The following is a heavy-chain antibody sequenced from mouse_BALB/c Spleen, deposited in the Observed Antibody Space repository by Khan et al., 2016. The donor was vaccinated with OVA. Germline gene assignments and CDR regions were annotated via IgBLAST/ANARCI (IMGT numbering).Heavy chain of an antibody. D-gene: IGHD1-3*01. J-gene: IGHJ3*01. CDR2: ISTYYGDA. Sequence: VQLQESGAELVRPGVSVKISCKGSGYTFTDYAMHWVKQSHAKSLEWIGVISTYYGDADYNQKFKGKATMTVDKSSSNAYMELARLTSEDSAIYYCARGSGNSRFAYWGQGTLVTVSA. V-gene: IGHV1S137*01. CDR3: ARGSGNSRFAY. CDR1: GYTFTDYA.